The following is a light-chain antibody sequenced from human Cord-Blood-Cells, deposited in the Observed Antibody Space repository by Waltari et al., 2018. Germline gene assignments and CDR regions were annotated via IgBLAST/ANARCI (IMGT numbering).Light chain of an antibody. CDR3: QTWGTGIQV. CDR1: SGHSSYA. J-gene: IGLJ3*02. CDR2: LNSDGRH. V-gene: IGLV4-69*01. Sequence: QLVLTQSPSASASLGASVNLTCTLSSGHSSYAIACHQQQPEKGPRYLMKLNSDGRHSQGDGIPDRFSGSSSGAERYLTISSLQSEDEADYYCQTWGTGIQVFGGGTKLTVL.